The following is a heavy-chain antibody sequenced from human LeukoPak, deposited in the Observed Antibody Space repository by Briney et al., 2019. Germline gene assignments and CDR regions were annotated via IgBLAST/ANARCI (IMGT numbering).Heavy chain of an antibody. CDR2: IYHSGST. CDR3: ARRRFRSNYFDY. V-gene: IGHV4-39*01. Sequence: SETLSLTCTVSGGSISSSFYYWGWIRQPPGKGLEWIGSIYHSGSTYYNPSLKSRVTISVDTSKNQFSLKLSSVTAADTAVYYCARRRFRSNYFDYWGQGTLVTVSS. J-gene: IGHJ4*02. CDR1: GGSISSSFYY.